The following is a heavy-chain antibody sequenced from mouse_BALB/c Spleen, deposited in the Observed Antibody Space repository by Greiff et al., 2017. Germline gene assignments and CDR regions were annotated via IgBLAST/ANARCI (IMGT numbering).Heavy chain of an antibody. J-gene: IGHJ4*01. V-gene: IGHV5-12-2*01. Sequence: EVKLVESGGGLVQPGGSLKLSCAASGFTFSSYTMSWVRQTPEKRLEWVAYISNGGGSTYYPDTVKGRFTISRDNAKNTLYLQMSSLKSEDTAMYYCARQGYRYDVGYYAMDYWGQGTSVTVSS. CDR1: GFTFSSYT. CDR3: ARQGYRYDVGYYAMDY. CDR2: ISNGGGST. D-gene: IGHD2-14*01.